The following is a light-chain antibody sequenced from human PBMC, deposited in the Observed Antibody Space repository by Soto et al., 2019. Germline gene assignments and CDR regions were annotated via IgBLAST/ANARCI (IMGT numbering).Light chain of an antibody. V-gene: IGKV3-20*01. CDR3: KQYSSSPPIT. CDR2: GAS. CDR1: ESVIKY. J-gene: IGKJ5*01. Sequence: EIVLTQSPGTLSLSPGERATISCRASESVIKYLAWYQQKPGQAPRLLIHGASSRATGIPDRFIGSGSGTDFTLTINRLEPEDFAVYYCKQYSSSPPITFGQGTRLEMK.